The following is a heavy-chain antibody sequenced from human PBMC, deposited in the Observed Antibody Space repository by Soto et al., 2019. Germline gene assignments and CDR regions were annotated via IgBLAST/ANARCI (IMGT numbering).Heavy chain of an antibody. CDR2: MNPNSGNT. V-gene: IGHV1-8*01. Sequence: QVQLVQSGAEVKKPGASVKVSCKASGYTFTSYDINWVRQATGQGLEWMGWMNPNSGNTGYAQKLQGRVTMTRNTSRNTAYMERRSLRSEDTAVYYCAREKTAYGMDVWGQGTTVTVSS. CDR1: GYTFTSYD. J-gene: IGHJ6*02. CDR3: AREKTAYGMDV.